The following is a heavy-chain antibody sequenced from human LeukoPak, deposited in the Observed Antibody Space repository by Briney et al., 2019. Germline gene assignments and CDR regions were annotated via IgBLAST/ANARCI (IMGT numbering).Heavy chain of an antibody. Sequence: ASVRVSCKASGYTFTAYYMHWLRQAPGQGLEWLGGINPNSGGTNYAHKFQGRVTITRATSISTAYMELSRLRYDDTAVYYCARDKYYDYVWGSYRPDYWGQGTLVTVSS. D-gene: IGHD3-16*02. CDR3: ARDKYYDYVWGSYRPDY. CDR1: GYTFTAYY. CDR2: INPNSGGT. V-gene: IGHV1-2*07. J-gene: IGHJ4*02.